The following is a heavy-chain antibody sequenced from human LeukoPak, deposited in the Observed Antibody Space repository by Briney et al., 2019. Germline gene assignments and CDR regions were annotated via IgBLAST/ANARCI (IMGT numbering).Heavy chain of an antibody. D-gene: IGHD6-13*01. CDR3: ILAAAGPAY. V-gene: IGHV3-15*01. Sequence: GGSLRLSCAASGFTFSNAWMTWVRQAIGKGPEWLGRIRGKADGETTDYAAPVKGRFTISRDDSKNILYLQMHSLTTEDTAVYYCILAAAGPAYWGQGALVTVSS. CDR2: IRGKADGETT. J-gene: IGHJ4*02. CDR1: GFTFSNAW.